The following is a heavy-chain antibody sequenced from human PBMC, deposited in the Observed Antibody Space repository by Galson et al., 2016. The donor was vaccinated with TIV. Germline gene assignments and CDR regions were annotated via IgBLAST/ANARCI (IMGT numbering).Heavy chain of an antibody. CDR3: AKGAKEHVYHAMDV. J-gene: IGHJ6*02. V-gene: IGHV3-9*01. D-gene: IGHD1-26*01. CDR2: IHWSSSTT. CDR1: GFTFDAYA. Sequence: LRLSCAAVGFTFDAYAMHWVRHAPGKGLEWVSGIHWSSSTTGYSDSVKGRFTISRDNAKNSLYLQMNSLRGEDTALYYCAKGAKEHVYHAMDVWGQGTTVTVSS.